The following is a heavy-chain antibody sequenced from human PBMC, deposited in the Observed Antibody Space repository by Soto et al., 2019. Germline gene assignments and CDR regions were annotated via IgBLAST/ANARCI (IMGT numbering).Heavy chain of an antibody. CDR1: GGSISSYY. D-gene: IGHD1-26*01. CDR2: IYYSGST. CDR3: ARDRVVGAWGYYYYGMDV. V-gene: IGHV4-59*01. J-gene: IGHJ6*02. Sequence: SSEILSLTCTVSGGSISSYYLSWIRQPPGKGLEWIGYIYYSGSTNYNPSLKSRVTISVDTSKNQFSLKLSSVTAADTAVYYCARDRVVGAWGYYYYGMDVWGQGTTVTVSS.